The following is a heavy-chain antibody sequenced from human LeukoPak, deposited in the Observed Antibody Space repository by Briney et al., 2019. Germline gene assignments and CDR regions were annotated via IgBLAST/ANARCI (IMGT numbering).Heavy chain of an antibody. V-gene: IGHV3-23*01. CDR2: ISGSGGST. Sequence: GGSLRLSCAASGLTFSSYGMHWVRQAPGKGLEWVSAISGSGGSTYYADSVKGRFTISRDNSRNTLYLQMNSLRAEDTAVYYCAKTRIWFGELLDYWGQGTLVTVSS. CDR1: GLTFSSYG. CDR3: AKTRIWFGELLDY. D-gene: IGHD3-10*01. J-gene: IGHJ4*02.